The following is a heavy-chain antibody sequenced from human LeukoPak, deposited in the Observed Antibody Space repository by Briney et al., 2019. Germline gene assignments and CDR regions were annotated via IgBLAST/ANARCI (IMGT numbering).Heavy chain of an antibody. D-gene: IGHD5-18*01. Sequence: SETLSLTCTVSGGSISSYYWSWIRQPPGKGLEWIGYIYYSGSTNYDPSLKSRVTISVDTSKNQFSLKLSSVTAADTAVYYCARGGYLNWFDPWGQGTLVTVSS. CDR2: IYYSGST. CDR3: ARGGYLNWFDP. V-gene: IGHV4-59*01. J-gene: IGHJ5*02. CDR1: GGSISSYY.